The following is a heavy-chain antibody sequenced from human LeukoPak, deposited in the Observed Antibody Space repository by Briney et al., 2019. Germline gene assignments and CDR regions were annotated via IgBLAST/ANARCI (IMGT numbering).Heavy chain of an antibody. D-gene: IGHD3-22*01. CDR1: GFTFDDYA. Sequence: GGSLRLPCAASGFTFDDYAMHWVRQAPGKGLEWVSGISWNSGSIGYADSVKGRFTISRDNAKNSLYLQMNSLRAEDTALYYCAKDMHYDSSGYYDGGFDYWGQGTLVTVSS. CDR2: ISWNSGSI. CDR3: AKDMHYDSSGYYDGGFDY. V-gene: IGHV3-9*01. J-gene: IGHJ4*02.